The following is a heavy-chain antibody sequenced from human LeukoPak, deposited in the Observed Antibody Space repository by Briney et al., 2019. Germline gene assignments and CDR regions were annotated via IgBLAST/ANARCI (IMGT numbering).Heavy chain of an antibody. Sequence: PSGTLSLTCAVSGGSISSSNWWSWVRPPPGKGLEWIGEIYHSGSTNYNPSLKSRVTISVETSKNEFSLKLRSVTAADTAVYYCARVTGYRIEDYFDYWGQGTLVTVSS. CDR2: IYHSGST. V-gene: IGHV4-4*02. D-gene: IGHD6-13*01. CDR3: ARVTGYRIEDYFDY. CDR1: GGSISSSNW. J-gene: IGHJ4*02.